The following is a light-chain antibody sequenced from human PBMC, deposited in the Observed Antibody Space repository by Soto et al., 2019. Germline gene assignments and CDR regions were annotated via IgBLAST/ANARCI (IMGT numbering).Light chain of an antibody. V-gene: IGKV3-11*01. CDR1: QSVSSY. Sequence: EVVLAHSPATLSLSPGERATLACRASQSVSSYLAWYQQKPGQAPRLLIYDASNRATGIPARFSGSGSGTDFTLTISSLEPEDFAVYYCQQRSNWITFGQGTLLE. CDR2: DAS. CDR3: QQRSNWIT. J-gene: IGKJ5*01.